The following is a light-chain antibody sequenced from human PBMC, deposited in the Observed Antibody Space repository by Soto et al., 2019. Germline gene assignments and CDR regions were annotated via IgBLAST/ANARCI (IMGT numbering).Light chain of an antibody. J-gene: IGKJ2*01. CDR3: QEEDNLPRT. CDR1: QDISNY. CDR2: DAS. Sequence: IQMTQSPSSLSASVGDRVTITCQASQDISNYFNWYKQKPGKAPKLLIYDASNLDTGVPSRFSGSGAGNDCACTISSTRPEDIATYYCQEEDNLPRTVGQGTKLEIK. V-gene: IGKV1-33*01.